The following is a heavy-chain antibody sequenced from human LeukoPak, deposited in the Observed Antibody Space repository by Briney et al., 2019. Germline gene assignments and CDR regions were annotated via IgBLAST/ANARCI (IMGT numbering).Heavy chain of an antibody. V-gene: IGHV3-74*01. D-gene: IGHD3-10*01. Sequence: PGGSLRLSCAASGFIFSSHYMHWVRQAPGKGLVWVSRINTDGSATNHADSVEGRFTISRDNAKNTLSLQMNSLGAEDTAVYYCARGRYFFASGSPHAFDIWGRGTMVTVSS. CDR3: ARGRYFFASGSPHAFDI. J-gene: IGHJ3*02. CDR1: GFIFSSHY. CDR2: INTDGSAT.